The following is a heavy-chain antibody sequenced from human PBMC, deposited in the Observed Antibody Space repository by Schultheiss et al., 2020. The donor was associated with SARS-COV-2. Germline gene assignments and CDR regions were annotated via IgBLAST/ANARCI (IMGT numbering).Heavy chain of an antibody. CDR1: GFTFSSYS. J-gene: IGHJ4*02. CDR2: IWYDGSNK. D-gene: IGHD1-26*01. V-gene: IGHV3-33*06. CDR3: AKDSPIVGATFDY. Sequence: GGSLRLSCAASGFTFSSYSMNWVRQAPGKGLEWVAVIWYDGSNKYYADSVKGRFTISRDNSKNTLYLQMNSLRAEDTAVYYCAKDSPIVGATFDYWGQGTLVTVSS.